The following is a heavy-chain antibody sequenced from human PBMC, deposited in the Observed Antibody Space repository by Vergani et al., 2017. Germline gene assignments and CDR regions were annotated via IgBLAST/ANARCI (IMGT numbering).Heavy chain of an antibody. CDR2: IYSGGST. D-gene: IGHD4-23*01. CDR3: ARGGDYGCNSGDDAFDI. J-gene: IGHJ3*02. V-gene: IGHV3-53*02. CDR1: GFTVSSNY. Sequence: EVQLVETGGGLIQPGGSLRLSCAASGFTVSSNYMSWVRQAPGKGLEWVSVIYSGGSTYYADSVKGRFTISRDNSKNTLYLQMNSLRAEDTAVYYCARGGDYGCNSGDDAFDIWGQGTMVTVSS.